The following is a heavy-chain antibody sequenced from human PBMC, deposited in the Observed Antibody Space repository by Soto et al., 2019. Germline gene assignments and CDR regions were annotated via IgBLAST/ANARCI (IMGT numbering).Heavy chain of an antibody. CDR1: GYIFTDYY. CDR2: INPNGGGR. CDR3: ARGSVGPTTDFDY. V-gene: IGHV1-2*04. D-gene: IGHD1-26*01. Sequence: ASVKVSCKASGYIFTDYYMHWVRQAPGQELGWMGWINPNGGGRNYAQKFQGWVTMTRDTSISTAYMELSRLKSDDTAVYYCARGSVGPTTDFDYWGQGTLVTVSS. J-gene: IGHJ4*02.